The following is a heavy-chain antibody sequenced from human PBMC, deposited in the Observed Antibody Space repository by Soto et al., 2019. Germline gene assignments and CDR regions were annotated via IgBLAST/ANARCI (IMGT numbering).Heavy chain of an antibody. CDR3: ARDLRTYCGGDCLGH. Sequence: VASVKVSCKASGYTFTSYYMHWVRQAPGQGLEWMGIINPSGGSTSYAQKFQGRVTMTRDTSTSTVYMELSSLGSEDTAVYYCARDLRTYCGGDCLGHWGQGTLVTVSS. V-gene: IGHV1-46*01. J-gene: IGHJ1*01. D-gene: IGHD2-21*02. CDR2: INPSGGST. CDR1: GYTFTSYY.